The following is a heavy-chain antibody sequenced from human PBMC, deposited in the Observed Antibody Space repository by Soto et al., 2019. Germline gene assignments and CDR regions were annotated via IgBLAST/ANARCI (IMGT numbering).Heavy chain of an antibody. CDR2: INPNSGDT. D-gene: IGHD1-26*01. CDR3: AKGGAIVAAGTRVYIYNAMDV. CDR1: GYTFTGYY. Sequence: ASVKVSWKASGYTFTGYYVHWVRQAPGQGLEWMGWINPNSGDTYLAQRFQGRVTMNRDTSIGTAYMELRGLTSDDTAEYYCAKGGAIVAAGTRVYIYNAMDVWGQGNTVTV. J-gene: IGHJ6*02. V-gene: IGHV1-2*02.